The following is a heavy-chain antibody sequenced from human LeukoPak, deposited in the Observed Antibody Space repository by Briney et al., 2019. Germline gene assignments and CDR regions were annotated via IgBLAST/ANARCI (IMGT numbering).Heavy chain of an antibody. CDR3: ARRGNGGNSDYFYMDV. Sequence: GGSLRLSCATSGFTFSSYAMHWVRQAPGKGLEYVSAISSNGDSTYYANSVKGRFTISRDNSKNTLYLQMGSLRAEDMAVYYCARRGNGGNSDYFYMDVWGKGTTVTASS. CDR2: ISSNGDST. D-gene: IGHD4-23*01. V-gene: IGHV3-64*01. CDR1: GFTFSSYA. J-gene: IGHJ6*03.